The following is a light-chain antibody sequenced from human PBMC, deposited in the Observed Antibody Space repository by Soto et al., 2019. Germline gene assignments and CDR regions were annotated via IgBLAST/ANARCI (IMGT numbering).Light chain of an antibody. CDR2: EVS. J-gene: IGLJ1*01. V-gene: IGLV2-14*01. CDR3: TSYTRDTALV. CDR1: SSHVGTYNY. Sequence: QSVLTQPASVSGSPGQSITISCTGTSSHVGTYNYVSWYQHHPGKAPKLIIYEVSNRPSGVSNRFSGSKSGSTASLTISGLQAEDEADYHCTSYTRDTALVFGTGTKVTVL.